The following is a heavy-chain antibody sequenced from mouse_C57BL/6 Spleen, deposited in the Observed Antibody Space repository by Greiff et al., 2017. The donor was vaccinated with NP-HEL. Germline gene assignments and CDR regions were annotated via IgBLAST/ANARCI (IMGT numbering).Heavy chain of an antibody. CDR1: GFNIKDYY. Sequence: EVQLQQSGAELVKPGASVKLSCTASGFNIKDYYMHWVKQRTEQGLEWIGRIDPEDGETNYAPKFQGKATITADTSSNTAELQLSSLAAEDAAVYYCASGDDYDVGYWGQGTTLTVSS. CDR2: IDPEDGET. CDR3: ASGDDYDVGY. V-gene: IGHV14-2*01. D-gene: IGHD2-4*01. J-gene: IGHJ2*01.